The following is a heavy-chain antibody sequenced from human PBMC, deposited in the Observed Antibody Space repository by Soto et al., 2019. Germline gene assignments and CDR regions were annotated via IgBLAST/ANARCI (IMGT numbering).Heavy chain of an antibody. J-gene: IGHJ5*02. CDR1: GGSISSGDYY. Sequence: SETLSLTCTVSGGSISSGDYYWSWIRQPPGKGLEWIGYIYYSGSTYYNPSLKSRVTISVDTSKNQFSLKLSSVTAADTAVYYCARGTRSHYDSSDNVHRFDPWGQGTLVTVSS. CDR3: ARGTRSHYDSSDNVHRFDP. D-gene: IGHD3-22*01. CDR2: IYYSGST. V-gene: IGHV4-30-4*01.